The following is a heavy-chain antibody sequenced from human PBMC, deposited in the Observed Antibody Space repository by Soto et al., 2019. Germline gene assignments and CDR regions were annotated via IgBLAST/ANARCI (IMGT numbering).Heavy chain of an antibody. D-gene: IGHD3-3*01. CDR1: GYTFTSYYA. Sequence: GASVKVSCKASGYTFTSYYAISWVRQAPGQGLEWMGGIIPIFGTANYAQKFQGRVTITADESTGTAYMELSSLRSEDTAVYYCARDCRPIFGVDPGVPPNYYYGMDVWGQGTTVTVSS. J-gene: IGHJ6*02. CDR3: ARDCRPIFGVDPGVPPNYYYGMDV. CDR2: IIPIFGTA. V-gene: IGHV1-69*13.